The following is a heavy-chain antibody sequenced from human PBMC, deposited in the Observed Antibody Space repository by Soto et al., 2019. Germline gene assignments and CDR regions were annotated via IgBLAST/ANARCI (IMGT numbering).Heavy chain of an antibody. CDR3: ARRVYVVVPAAPDYYYYMDV. J-gene: IGHJ6*03. CDR2: INHSGST. Sequence: SETLSLTCAVYGGSFSGYYWSWIRQPPGKGLEWIGEINHSGSTNYNPSLKSRVTISVDTSKNQFSLKLSSVTAADTAVYYCARRVYVVVPAAPDYYYYMDVWGKGTTVTVSS. D-gene: IGHD2-2*01. CDR1: GGSFSGYY. V-gene: IGHV4-34*01.